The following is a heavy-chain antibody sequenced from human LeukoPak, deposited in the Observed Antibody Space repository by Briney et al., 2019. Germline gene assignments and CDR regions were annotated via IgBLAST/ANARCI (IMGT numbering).Heavy chain of an antibody. V-gene: IGHV3-74*01. CDR3: ARSRSGSYKD. J-gene: IGHJ4*02. CDR2: INSDGSST. D-gene: IGHD3-10*01. Sequence: GGSLRLSCVASGFAINTNYMNWVRQAPGKGLVWVSRINSDGSSTSYADSVKGRFTISRDNAKNTLYLQMNSLRAEDTAVYYCARSRSGSYKDWGQGTLVTVSS. CDR1: GFAINTNY.